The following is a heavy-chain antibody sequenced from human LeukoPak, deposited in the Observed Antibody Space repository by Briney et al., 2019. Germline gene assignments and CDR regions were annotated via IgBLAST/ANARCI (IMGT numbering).Heavy chain of an antibody. CDR1: GGSISSGGYY. CDR3: ARQVTVSSGYYVQY. D-gene: IGHD3-22*01. J-gene: IGHJ4*02. V-gene: IGHV4-39*01. CDR2: LHYGGST. Sequence: PSETLSLTCTVSGGSISSGGYYWSWIRQHPGKGLEWIGSLHYGGSTYYHPSLKSRVTISVDTSKNQFSLKVTSVTAADSAVYYCARQVTVSSGYYVQYWGQGTLVTVSS.